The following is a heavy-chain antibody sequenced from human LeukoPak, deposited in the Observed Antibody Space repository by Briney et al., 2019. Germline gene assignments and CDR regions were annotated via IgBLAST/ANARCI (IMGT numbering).Heavy chain of an antibody. D-gene: IGHD3-22*01. J-gene: IGHJ5*02. CDR3: AKEPEITMIIVVINWFDP. CDR2: ISGWWGST. CDR1: GFTFSSYA. Sequence: GGSLTLSCTASGFTFSSYAMSWVRQAPGKGLEWLSAISGWWGSTYYADSVNGRFTSSRDHSKNTLYRQMSSRRAEDTAVYYCAKEPEITMIIVVINWFDPWGQGTLVTASS. V-gene: IGHV3-23*01.